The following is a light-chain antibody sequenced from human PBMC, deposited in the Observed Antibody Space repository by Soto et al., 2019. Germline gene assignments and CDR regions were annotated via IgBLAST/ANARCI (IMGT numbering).Light chain of an antibody. J-gene: IGKJ4*01. CDR1: QSVLYSSNNNTY. V-gene: IGKV4-1*01. CDR3: QQYYSTPLP. Sequence: DSVLTQSPDSLSVSLVERSTINCKSIQSVLYSSNNNTYLASYQQKPAHPPTLLIYWASTRESGVPDRFSGSGSGTAFTLTTSSLQAEDVAVYYCQQYYSTPLPFGGGTKVDIK. CDR2: WAS.